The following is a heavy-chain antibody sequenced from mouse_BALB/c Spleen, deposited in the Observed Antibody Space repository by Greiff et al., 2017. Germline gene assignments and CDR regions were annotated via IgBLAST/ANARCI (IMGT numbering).Heavy chain of an antibody. CDR1: GFNIKDTY. D-gene: IGHD2-10*01. CDR2: IDPANGNT. CDR3: APYSAWFAY. V-gene: IGHV14-3*02. J-gene: IGHJ3*01. Sequence: DVKLVESGAELVKPGASVKLSCTASGFNIKDTYMHWVKQRPEQGLEWIGRIDPANGNTKYDPKFQGKATITADTSSNTAYLQLSSLTSEDTAVYYCAPYSAWFAYWGQGTLVTVSA.